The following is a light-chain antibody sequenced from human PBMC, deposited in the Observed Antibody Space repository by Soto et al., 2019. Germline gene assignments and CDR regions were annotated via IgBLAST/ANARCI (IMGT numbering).Light chain of an antibody. V-gene: IGKV1-39*01. CDR1: QNIGTT. CDR3: QQTHSTPT. CDR2: VSS. J-gene: IGKJ1*01. Sequence: DIQLTQSPPSLSASVGDKVTITCRASQNIGTTLNWYQLRPGKAPKLLIYVSSTLQTGVPSRFSGSGSGSDFTLTINKRRPEDFATYSCQQTHSTPTFGQGTKVEIK.